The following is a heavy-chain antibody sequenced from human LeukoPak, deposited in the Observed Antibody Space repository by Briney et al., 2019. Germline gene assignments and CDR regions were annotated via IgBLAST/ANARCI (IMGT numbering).Heavy chain of an antibody. D-gene: IGHD6-19*01. Sequence: SVKVSCKASGGTFSSYAISWVRQAPGQGLEWMGGIIPIFGTANYAQKFQGRVTITADESTSTAYMELSSLRSEDTAVYYCANSPRKYSSGWSDYWGQGTLVTVSS. J-gene: IGHJ4*02. CDR2: IIPIFGTA. CDR1: GGTFSSYA. CDR3: ANSPRKYSSGWSDY. V-gene: IGHV1-69*01.